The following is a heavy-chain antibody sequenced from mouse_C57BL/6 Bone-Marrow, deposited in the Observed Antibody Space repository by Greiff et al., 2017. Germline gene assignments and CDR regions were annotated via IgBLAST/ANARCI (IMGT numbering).Heavy chain of an antibody. J-gene: IGHJ3*01. CDR2: ISSGSSTI. CDR3: ARPDDYAWFAY. Sequence: EVKLVESGGGLVKPGGSLKLSCAASGFTFSDYGMHWVRQAPEKGLEWVAYISSGSSTIYYADTVKGRFTISRDNAKNTLFLQMTSLRSEDTAMYYWARPDDYAWFAYWGQGTLVTVSA. V-gene: IGHV5-17*01. CDR1: GFTFSDYG. D-gene: IGHD2-4*01.